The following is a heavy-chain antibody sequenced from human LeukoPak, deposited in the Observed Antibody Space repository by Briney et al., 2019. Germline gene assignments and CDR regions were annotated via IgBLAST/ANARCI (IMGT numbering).Heavy chain of an antibody. V-gene: IGHV1-18*01. J-gene: IGHJ4*02. D-gene: IGHD5-12*01. CDR2: ISPYNGNT. CDR3: ARNVGYPPKPDY. CDR1: GYTFTNYG. Sequence: ASVKVSCKASGYTFTNYGISWVRQAPGQGLEWMGWISPYNGNTKYSQKFQGRVTMTADTSTSIAYMELRSLRSDDTAVYYCARNVGYPPKPDYWVQGTLVTVSS.